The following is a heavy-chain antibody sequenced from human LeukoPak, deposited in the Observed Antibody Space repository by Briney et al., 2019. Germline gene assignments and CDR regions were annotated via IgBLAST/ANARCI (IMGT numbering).Heavy chain of an antibody. V-gene: IGHV3-30-3*01. Sequence: GGSLRLSCAASGFTFSSYAMHWVRQAPGKGLEWVAVISYDGSNKYYADSVKGRFTISRDNSKNTLYLQMNSLRAEDTAVYYCANQKGPGIAAAAWDWGQGTLVTVSS. D-gene: IGHD6-13*01. J-gene: IGHJ4*02. CDR2: ISYDGSNK. CDR3: ANQKGPGIAAAAWD. CDR1: GFTFSSYA.